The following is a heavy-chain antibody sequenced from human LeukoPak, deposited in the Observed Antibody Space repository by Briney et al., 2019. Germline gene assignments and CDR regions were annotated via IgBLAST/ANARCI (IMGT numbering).Heavy chain of an antibody. D-gene: IGHD2-15*01. CDR1: GGTFSSYA. Sequence: ASVKVSCKASGGTFSSYAISWVRQAPGQGLEWMGRIIPIFGTANYAQKFQGRATITTDESTGTAYMELSSLRSEDTAVYYCASPQVAHDAFDIWGQGTMVTVSS. CDR3: ASPQVAHDAFDI. CDR2: IIPIFGTA. J-gene: IGHJ3*02. V-gene: IGHV1-69*05.